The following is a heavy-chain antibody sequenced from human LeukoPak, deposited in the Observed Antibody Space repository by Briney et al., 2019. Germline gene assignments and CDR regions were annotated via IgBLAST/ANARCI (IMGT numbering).Heavy chain of an antibody. D-gene: IGHD2-8*01. CDR3: AKGGVYARVGY. CDR2: ISGSGGST. CDR1: GFTFSSYA. V-gene: IGHV3-23*01. J-gene: IGHJ4*02. Sequence: GGSLRLSCAASGFTFSSYAMTWVRQAPGKGLEWVSAISGSGGSTYYADSVKGRFTISRDNSKNTLYLQMNSLRAEDTAVYYCAKGGVYARVGYWGQGTLVTVSS.